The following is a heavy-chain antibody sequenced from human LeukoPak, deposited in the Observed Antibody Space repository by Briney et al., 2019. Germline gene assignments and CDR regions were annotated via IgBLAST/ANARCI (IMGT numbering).Heavy chain of an antibody. CDR3: ARDGAYFDY. V-gene: IGHV1-18*01. J-gene: IGHJ4*02. CDR2: ISPYNGNT. D-gene: IGHD1-26*01. CDR1: GYTFRSFG. Sequence: GASVKVSCKASGYTFRSFGFSWVRQAPGQGLAWMGWISPYNGNTNYAQRFQGRVTMTTDTSTSTAYMELRSLSFDDTDVYYCARDGAYFDYWGQGTLVTVSS.